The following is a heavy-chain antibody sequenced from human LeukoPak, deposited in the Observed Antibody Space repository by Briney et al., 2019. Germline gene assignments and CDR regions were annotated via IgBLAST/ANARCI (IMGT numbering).Heavy chain of an antibody. CDR3: ARGSGYHYYFDY. D-gene: IGHD3-22*01. CDR1: GGTFSSYA. J-gene: IGHJ4*02. V-gene: IGHV1-69*13. CDR2: IIPIFGTA. Sequence: GASVTVSFKASGGTFSSYAISWVRQAPGQGLEWMGGIIPIFGTANYAQKFQGRVTITADESTSTAYMELSSLRSEDTAVYYCARGSGYHYYFDYWGQGTLVTVSS.